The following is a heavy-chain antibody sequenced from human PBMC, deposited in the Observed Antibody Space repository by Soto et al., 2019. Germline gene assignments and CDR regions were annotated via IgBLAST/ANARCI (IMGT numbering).Heavy chain of an antibody. D-gene: IGHD2-8*01. CDR2: ISASGGLK. CDR1: GFTFTNYA. J-gene: IGHJ3*01. Sequence: EVQLSESGGNFHQPGGSLRFSCAASGFTFTNYAMTWVRQTPETGLEWVSGISASGGLKYYADSVRGRFTVSRDNSKNILFLQMTNLRAGDTGVYYCARDAIPYNGRDDAFDLWGQGTVVTVSS. V-gene: IGHV3-23*01. CDR3: ARDAIPYNGRDDAFDL.